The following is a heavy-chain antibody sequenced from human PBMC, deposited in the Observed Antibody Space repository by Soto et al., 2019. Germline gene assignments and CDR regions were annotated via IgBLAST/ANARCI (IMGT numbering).Heavy chain of an antibody. CDR1: GFTFSSYA. CDR2: ISYDGSNK. V-gene: IGHV3-30-3*01. J-gene: IGHJ4*02. D-gene: IGHD1-26*01. Sequence: ESGGGVVQPGRSLRLSCAASGFTFSSYAMHWVRQAPGKGLEWVAVISYDGSNKYYADSVKGRFTISRDNSKNTLYLQMNSLRAEDTAVYYCARSGGELPGYWGQGTLVTVSS. CDR3: ARSGGELPGY.